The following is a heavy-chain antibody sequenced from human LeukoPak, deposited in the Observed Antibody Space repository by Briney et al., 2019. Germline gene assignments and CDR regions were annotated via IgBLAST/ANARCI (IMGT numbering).Heavy chain of an antibody. D-gene: IGHD5-24*01. V-gene: IGHV3-53*01. CDR2: IYSGGTT. CDR3: ARGRRDGYNLRY. Sequence: GGSLRLSCAASGFNVTTNYMSWVRQAPGKGLEWVSVIYSGGTTYYADSVKGRFTISRDISKNTLSLQMNSLRAEDTAVYYCARGRRDGYNLRYWGQGTLVAVSS. CDR1: GFNVTTNY. J-gene: IGHJ4*02.